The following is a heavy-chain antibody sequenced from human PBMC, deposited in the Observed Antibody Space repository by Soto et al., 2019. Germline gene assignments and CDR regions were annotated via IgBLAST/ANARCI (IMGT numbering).Heavy chain of an antibody. V-gene: IGHV3-23*01. CDR1: GFPLTGYA. CDR3: ANSSVSMVRALIIITNY. CDR2: ISGHGDAT. Sequence: GGSLRLSCAASGFPLTGYAMSWVRQAPGEGLEWVSAISGHGDATFYADSVKGRFTISRDNSKNTLYLHMNSLRAEDTALYYCANSSVSMVRALIIITNYWGQGTLVTVSS. D-gene: IGHD3-10*01. J-gene: IGHJ4*02.